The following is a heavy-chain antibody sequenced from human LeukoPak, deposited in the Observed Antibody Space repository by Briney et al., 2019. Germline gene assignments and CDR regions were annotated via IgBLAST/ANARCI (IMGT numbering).Heavy chain of an antibody. CDR2: ISAYNGNT. CDR1: GYSFTSYW. J-gene: IGHJ4*02. CDR3: ARDFSLAAAGTGEDY. V-gene: IGHV1-18*04. D-gene: IGHD6-13*01. Sequence: GESLKISCKGSGYSFTSYWIGWVRQAPGQGLEWMGWISAYNGNTNYAQKLQGRVTMTTDTSTSTAYMELRSLRSDDTAVYYCARDFSLAAAGTGEDYWGQGTLVTVSS.